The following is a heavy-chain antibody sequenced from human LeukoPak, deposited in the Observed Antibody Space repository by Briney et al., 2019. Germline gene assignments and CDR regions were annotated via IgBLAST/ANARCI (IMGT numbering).Heavy chain of an antibody. D-gene: IGHD6-13*01. J-gene: IGHJ6*03. CDR2: IYYSGST. V-gene: IGHV4-59*01. CDR3: ARGWQQLTYYYYYMDV. CDR1: GGSISSYY. Sequence: SETLSLTCTVSGGSISSYYWSWIRQPPGKGLEWMGYIYYSGSTNYNPSLKSRVTISVDTSKNQFSLKLSSVTAADTAVYYCARGWQQLTYYYYYMDVWGKGTTVTVSS.